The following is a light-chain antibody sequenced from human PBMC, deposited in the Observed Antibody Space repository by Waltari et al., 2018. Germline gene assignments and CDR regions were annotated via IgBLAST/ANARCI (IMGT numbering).Light chain of an antibody. CDR3: AAWDDSLNVYV. CDR2: GNN. Sequence: QSALTQPRSVSGSPGQSVTISCTGTSSDVGGYNYVSWYQQLPGTAPKLIIYGNNQRPSGVPDRFSGSKSGTSASLAISGLQSEDEADYYCAAWDDSLNVYVFGTGTKVTVL. J-gene: IGLJ1*01. V-gene: IGLV2-11*01. CDR1: SSDVGGYNY.